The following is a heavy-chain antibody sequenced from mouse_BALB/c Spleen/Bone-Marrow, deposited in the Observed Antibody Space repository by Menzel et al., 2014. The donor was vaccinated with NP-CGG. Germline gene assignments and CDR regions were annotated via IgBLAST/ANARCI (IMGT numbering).Heavy chain of an antibody. CDR2: ISSGSSTI. CDR3: ARGGNYAWFAY. D-gene: IGHD2-1*01. Sequence: EVQGVESGGGLVQPGGSRKLSCAASGFTFSSFGMHWVRQAPEKGLEWVAYISSGSSTIYYADTVKGRFTISRDNPKNTLFLQMTGLRSEDTAMYYCARGGNYAWFAYWGQGTLVTVSA. J-gene: IGHJ3*01. V-gene: IGHV5-17*02. CDR1: GFTFSSFG.